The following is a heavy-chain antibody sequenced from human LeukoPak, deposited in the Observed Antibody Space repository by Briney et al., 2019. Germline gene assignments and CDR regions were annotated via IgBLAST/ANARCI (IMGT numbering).Heavy chain of an antibody. CDR3: ARRRGLWLGESDIGY. D-gene: IGHD3-10*01. V-gene: IGHV4-34*01. J-gene: IGHJ4*02. CDR1: GGSFSGYY. Sequence: SETLSHTCVVHGGSFSGYYWCWIRQPPGKGLEWIGEINHSGSTNYNPSLKSRVTISVDTSKNQFSLKLSSVTAADTAVYYCARRRGLWLGESDIGYWGQGTLVTVSS. CDR2: INHSGST.